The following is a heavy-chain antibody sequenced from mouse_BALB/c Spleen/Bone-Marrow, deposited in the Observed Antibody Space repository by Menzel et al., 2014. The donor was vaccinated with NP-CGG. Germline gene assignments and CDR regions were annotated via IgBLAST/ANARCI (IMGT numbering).Heavy chain of an antibody. CDR2: ISNLAYSI. CDR1: GFTFSDYG. Sequence: EVQRVESGGGLVQPGGSRKLSCAASGFTFSDYGVAWVRQAPGKGPEWVAFISNLAYSIYYADTVTGRFTISRENAKNTLYLEMSSLRSEDTAMYYCARYYYGSSYWYFDVWGAGTTVTVSS. D-gene: IGHD1-1*01. CDR3: ARYYYGSSYWYFDV. J-gene: IGHJ1*01. V-gene: IGHV5-15*02.